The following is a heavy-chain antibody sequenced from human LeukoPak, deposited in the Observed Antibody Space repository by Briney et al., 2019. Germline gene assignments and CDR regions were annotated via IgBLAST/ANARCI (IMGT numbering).Heavy chain of an antibody. CDR2: ISYDGSTK. Sequence: PGRSLRLSCAASGFTFSSYAIHWVRQASGKGLEWVAVISYDGSTKYYVDSVKGRFSISRDNSKNTLYLQMNSLRAEDTAVYYCAKDGYYDGSDLFDYWGQGTLVTVSS. CDR3: AKDGYYDGSDLFDY. V-gene: IGHV3-30*18. CDR1: GFTFSSYA. D-gene: IGHD3-22*01. J-gene: IGHJ4*02.